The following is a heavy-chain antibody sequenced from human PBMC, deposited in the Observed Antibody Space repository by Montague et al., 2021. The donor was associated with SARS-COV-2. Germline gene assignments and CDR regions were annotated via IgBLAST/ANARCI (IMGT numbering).Heavy chain of an antibody. J-gene: IGHJ4*02. CDR1: GGSIRSSSYY. Sequence: SETLSLTCTVSGGSIRSSSYYWGRIRQPPGKGLEWLGSIYYSGXTXYXXXXKXRVTISVDTSKNQFSLKLSSVTAADTAVYYCARHRITIFLGRMFDYWGQGTLVTVSS. D-gene: IGHD3-9*01. CDR3: ARHRITIFLGRMFDY. CDR2: IYYSGXT. V-gene: IGHV4-39*01.